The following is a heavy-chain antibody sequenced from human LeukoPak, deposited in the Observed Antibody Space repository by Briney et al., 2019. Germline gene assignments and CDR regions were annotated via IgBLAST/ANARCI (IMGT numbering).Heavy chain of an antibody. CDR2: ISSSGSTI. CDR1: GFTFSDDY. Sequence: PGGSLRLSCAASGFTFSDDYMSWIRQAPGKGLEWVSYISSSGSTIYYADSVKGRFTISWDNATNYLYLLMNSLMTDETAVYYCARDRAGLRGYFDSWGQGTLFTVSS. CDR3: ARDRAGLRGYFDS. D-gene: IGHD6-19*01. V-gene: IGHV3-11*04. J-gene: IGHJ4*02.